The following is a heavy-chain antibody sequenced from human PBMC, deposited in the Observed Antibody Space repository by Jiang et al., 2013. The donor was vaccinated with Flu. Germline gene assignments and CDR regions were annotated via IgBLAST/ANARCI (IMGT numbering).Heavy chain of an antibody. CDR3: AKDTVEYYDSSGYYYDY. CDR1: GFTFDDYA. Sequence: GRSLRLSCAASGFTFDDYAMHWVRQAPGKGLEWVSGISWNSGRIGYADSVKGRFTISRDNAKNSLYLQMNSLRAEDTALYYCAKDTVEYYDSSGYYYDYWGQGTLVDRLL. V-gene: IGHV3-9*01. D-gene: IGHD3-22*01. J-gene: IGHJ4*02. CDR2: ISWNSGRI.